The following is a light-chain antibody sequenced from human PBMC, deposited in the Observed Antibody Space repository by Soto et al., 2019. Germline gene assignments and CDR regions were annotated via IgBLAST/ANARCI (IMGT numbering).Light chain of an antibody. J-gene: IGKJ5*01. Sequence: EIVMTQSPATLSVSPGERATLSCRASQSVSSNLAWYQQKPGQAPRLLIYGASTMATGIPARFSGSGSGTEFTLTISSLQAEDFAVDYWQQYNNWLPRITYGQGTRREIK. V-gene: IGKV3D-15*01. CDR2: GAS. CDR3: QQYNNWLPRIT. CDR1: QSVSSN.